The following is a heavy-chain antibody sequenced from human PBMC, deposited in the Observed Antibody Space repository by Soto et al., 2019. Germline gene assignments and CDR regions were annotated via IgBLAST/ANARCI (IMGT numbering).Heavy chain of an antibody. CDR2: IIPMLGVR. J-gene: IGHJ3*02. Sequence: QVQLVQSGAEVKKPGSSVKLSCKDSGGTFSTYSMFWVRQAPGQGLEWMGRIIPMLGVRNYAQRFQDRVTTTADKSTATVHMELSSLRSEDTALYYCTIGSWSGEVFDIWGQGTMVTVSS. CDR1: GGTFSTYS. CDR3: TIGSWSGEVFDI. V-gene: IGHV1-69*02. D-gene: IGHD2-21*01.